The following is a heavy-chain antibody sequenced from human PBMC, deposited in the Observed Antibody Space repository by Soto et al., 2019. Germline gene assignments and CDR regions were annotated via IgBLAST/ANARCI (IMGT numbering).Heavy chain of an antibody. Sequence: QVQLVRSGAEVKKPGASVRVSCKASGYTFTSYYMHWVRQAPGQGLEWRGIINPSGGSTSYAQKFQGRVTMTRDTTTSTVYMEVSRLRSEDTAVNYCARGWRYCSGGSCYGYYYYGMHVWGKGTTVTVSS. CDR1: GYTFTSYY. CDR3: ARGWRYCSGGSCYGYYYYGMHV. V-gene: IGHV1-46*03. J-gene: IGHJ6*04. CDR2: INPSGGST. D-gene: IGHD2-15*01.